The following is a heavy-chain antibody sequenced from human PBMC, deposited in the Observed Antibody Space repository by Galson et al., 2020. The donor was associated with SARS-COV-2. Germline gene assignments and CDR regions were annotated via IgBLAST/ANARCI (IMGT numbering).Heavy chain of an antibody. CDR1: GFPFSTYR. Sequence: NSGGSLRLSCAASGFPFSTYRMNWVRLAPGKGLEWVSSISTSSSYTYYVDSVKGRFSISRDNPRNYLYLQMNSLRAEDTAVYYCARDEGIRGYNYGRLYYGMDVWGQGTTVTVSS. J-gene: IGHJ6*02. D-gene: IGHD5-18*01. V-gene: IGHV3-21*01. CDR3: ARDEGIRGYNYGRLYYGMDV. CDR2: ISTSSSYT.